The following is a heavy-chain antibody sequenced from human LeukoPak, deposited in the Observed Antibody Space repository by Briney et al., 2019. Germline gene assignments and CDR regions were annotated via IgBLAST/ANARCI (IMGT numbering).Heavy chain of an antibody. CDR1: GGSISSSSYY. D-gene: IGHD2-2*01. CDR2: IYYSGST. CDR3: ARVDSSFSTSSLKYYGMDV. Sequence: PSETLSLTCTVSGGSISSSSYYLGWIRQPPGKGLEWIGSIYYSGSTYYDPSLKSRVTISVDTSKNQFSLKLSSVTAADTAVYYCARVDSSFSTSSLKYYGMDVWGQGTTVTVSS. J-gene: IGHJ6*02. V-gene: IGHV4-39*07.